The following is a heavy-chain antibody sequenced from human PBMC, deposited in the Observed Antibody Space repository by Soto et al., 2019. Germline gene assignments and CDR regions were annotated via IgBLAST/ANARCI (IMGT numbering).Heavy chain of an antibody. CDR2: ISGSGGST. CDR1: GFTFSSYA. V-gene: IGHV3-23*01. J-gene: IGHJ4*02. CDR3: AKSPDLVTMIVVVYFDY. D-gene: IGHD3-22*01. Sequence: PGGSLRLSCAASGFTFSSYAMSWVRQAPGKGLEWVSAISGSGGSTYYADSVKGRFTISRDNSKNTLYLQMNSLRAEDTAVYYCAKSPDLVTMIVVVYFDYWGQGTLVTVSS.